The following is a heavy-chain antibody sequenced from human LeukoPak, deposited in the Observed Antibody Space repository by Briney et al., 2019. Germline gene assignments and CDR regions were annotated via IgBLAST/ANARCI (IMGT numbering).Heavy chain of an antibody. CDR2: ISYSGST. Sequence: SETLSLTCTVSGGSISSSYWGWIRQPPGKGLEWIGSISYSGSTYYNPSLKSRVTISVDTSKNQFSLKLTSVTAADTAVYYCARQDGVVTAIPLIFFDYWGQGTLVTVSS. J-gene: IGHJ4*02. V-gene: IGHV4-39*01. CDR3: ARQDGVVTAIPLIFFDY. CDR1: GGSISSSY. D-gene: IGHD2-21*02.